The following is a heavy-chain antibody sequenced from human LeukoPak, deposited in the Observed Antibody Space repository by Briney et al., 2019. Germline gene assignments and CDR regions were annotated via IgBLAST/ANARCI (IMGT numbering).Heavy chain of an antibody. CDR3: ARVITAITMVRGVIIPWFDP. CDR1: GGSISSSSYY. D-gene: IGHD3-10*01. CDR2: IYYSGST. J-gene: IGHJ5*02. Sequence: SETLSLTCTVSGGSISSSSYYWGWIRQPPGKGLEWIGSIYYSGSTYYNPSLKSRVTISVDTSKNQFSLKLSSVTAADTAVYYCARVITAITMVRGVIIPWFDPWGQGTLVTVSS. V-gene: IGHV4-39*07.